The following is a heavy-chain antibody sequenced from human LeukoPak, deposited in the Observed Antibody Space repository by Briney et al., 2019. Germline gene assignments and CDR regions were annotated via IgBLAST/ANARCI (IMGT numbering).Heavy chain of an antibody. CDR2: IYYSGST. CDR3: ARDSFGIAAAGDYYYYMDV. V-gene: IGHV4-59*01. Sequence: SETLSLTCTVSGGSISSYYWSWIRQPPGKGLEWIGYIYYSGSTNYNPSLKSRVTISVDTSKNQLSLKLSSVTAADTAVYYCARDSFGIAAAGDYYYYMDVWGKGTTVTISS. J-gene: IGHJ6*03. D-gene: IGHD6-13*01. CDR1: GGSISSYY.